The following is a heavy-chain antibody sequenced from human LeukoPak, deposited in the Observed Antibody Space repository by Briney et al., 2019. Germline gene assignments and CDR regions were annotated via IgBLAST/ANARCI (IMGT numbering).Heavy chain of an antibody. V-gene: IGHV3-53*01. D-gene: IGHD3-22*01. Sequence: GGSLRLSCAASGFTVSSNYMSWVRQAPGKGLEWVSVIYSGGTTYYADSVKGRFTISRDNSENTLYLQMNSLRAEDTAVYYCARAAGGHYYDSSGYLNYWGQGTLVTVSS. J-gene: IGHJ4*02. CDR3: ARAAGGHYYDSSGYLNY. CDR1: GFTVSSNY. CDR2: IYSGGTT.